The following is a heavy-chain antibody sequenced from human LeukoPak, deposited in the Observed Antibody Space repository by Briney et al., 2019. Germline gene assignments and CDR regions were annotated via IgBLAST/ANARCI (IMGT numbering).Heavy chain of an antibody. CDR3: ASSIWWLRGYSYSH. Sequence: SETLSLTCTVSGGSISSYYWSWIRQPPGKGLEWIGEINHSGSTNYNPSLKSRVTISVDTSKNQFSLKLSSVTAADTAVYYCASSIWWLRGYSYSHWGQGTLVTVSS. D-gene: IGHD5-18*01. V-gene: IGHV4-34*01. CDR2: INHSGST. J-gene: IGHJ4*02. CDR1: GGSISSYY.